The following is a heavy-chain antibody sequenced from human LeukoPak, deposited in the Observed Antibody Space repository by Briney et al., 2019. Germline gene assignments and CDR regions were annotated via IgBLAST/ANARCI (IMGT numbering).Heavy chain of an antibody. CDR1: GYSISSGYY. D-gene: IGHD3-22*01. J-gene: IGHJ4*02. CDR2: IYHSGST. V-gene: IGHV4-38-2*02. CDR3: ARGSYSFDSSSSPLGPFFDS. Sequence: SETLSLTCTVSGYSISSGYYWGWIRQPPGKGLEWIGSIYHSGSTYYNPSLKSRVTISVDTSKNQFSLKLSSVTAADTAVYYCARGSYSFDSSSSPLGPFFDSWGQGTLVTVSS.